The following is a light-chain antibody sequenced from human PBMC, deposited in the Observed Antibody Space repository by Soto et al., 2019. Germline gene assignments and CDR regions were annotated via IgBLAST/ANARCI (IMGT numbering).Light chain of an antibody. CDR2: SYN. V-gene: IGLV1-47*02. J-gene: IGLJ1*01. Sequence: QSFLTQPPSASVTPGQRVTISCSGSSSNIGSNYVYWYQQLPGTAPRLLIYSYNERPSGVPDRFSGSKSGTSASLAISGLRSEDEADYYCAAWDDSLSGYVFGTGTKVTVL. CDR1: SSNIGSNY. CDR3: AAWDDSLSGYV.